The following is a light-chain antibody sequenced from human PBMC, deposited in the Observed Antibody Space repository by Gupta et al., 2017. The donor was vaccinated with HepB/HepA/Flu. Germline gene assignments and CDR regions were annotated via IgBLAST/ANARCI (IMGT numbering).Light chain of an antibody. CDR3: SSYASNNILI. V-gene: IGLV2-8*01. J-gene: IGLJ2*01. Sequence: QSALTQPPSASGSPGQSVTISCTGTSSDVGGYDFVSWFQQPPGNAPKLIIYDVNKRPSGVPDRFAASKSGTTASLTVSGLQTEDDAYYYCSSYASNNILIFAGGTKLTVL. CDR2: DVN. CDR1: SSDVGGYDF.